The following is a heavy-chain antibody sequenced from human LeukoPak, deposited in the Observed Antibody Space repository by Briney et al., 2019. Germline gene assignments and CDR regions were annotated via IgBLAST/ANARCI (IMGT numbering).Heavy chain of an antibody. D-gene: IGHD6-13*01. CDR1: GISFRSYA. Sequence: GGSLRLSCAVSGISFRSYAMSWVRQAPGKGLDWVSGISESGDRTYYADSVKGRFTISRDNSQSTLYLQMNSLRAEDTAVYYCATVYPRGPLAAAGLDYWGQGTLVTVSS. CDR3: ATVYPRGPLAAAGLDY. CDR2: ISESGDRT. V-gene: IGHV3-23*01. J-gene: IGHJ4*02.